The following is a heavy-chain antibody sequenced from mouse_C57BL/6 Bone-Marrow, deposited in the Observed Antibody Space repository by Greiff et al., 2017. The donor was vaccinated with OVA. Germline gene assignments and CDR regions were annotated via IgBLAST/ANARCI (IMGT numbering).Heavy chain of an antibody. CDR1: GYTFTSYW. CDR2: IYPGNSDT. J-gene: IGHJ4*01. V-gene: IGHV1-5*01. D-gene: IGHD2-4*01. CDR3: TRSYYDPYYYAMDY. Sequence: VQLKQSGTVLARPGASVKMSCKTSGYTFTSYWMHWVKQRPGQGLEWIGAIYPGNSDTSYNQKFKGKAKLTAVTSASTAYMELSSLTNEDSAVYYCTRSYYDPYYYAMDYWGQGTSVTVSS.